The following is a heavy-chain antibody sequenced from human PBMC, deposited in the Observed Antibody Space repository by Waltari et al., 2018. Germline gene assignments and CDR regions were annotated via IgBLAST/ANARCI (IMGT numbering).Heavy chain of an antibody. J-gene: IGHJ4*02. D-gene: IGHD3-22*01. Sequence: QVQLVESGGGVVQPGRSLRLSCAASGFTFSSYGMHWVRQAPGRGLEWVAVISYDGSNKYYADSVKGRFTISRDKSKNTLYLQMNSLRAEDTAVYYCAKRGDYYDSSGPWDYWGQGTLVTVSS. CDR3: AKRGDYYDSSGPWDY. V-gene: IGHV3-30*18. CDR2: ISYDGSNK. CDR1: GFTFSSYG.